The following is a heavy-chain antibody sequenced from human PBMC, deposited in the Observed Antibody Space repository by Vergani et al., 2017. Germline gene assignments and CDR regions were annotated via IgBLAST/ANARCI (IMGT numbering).Heavy chain of an antibody. J-gene: IGHJ6*02. CDR2: TRNKANSYTT. D-gene: IGHD4-17*01. V-gene: IGHV3-72*01. CDR3: ARAKAGSTATTRGGMDV. Sequence: EVQLVESGGGLVQPGGSLRLSCAASGFTFSDHYMDWVRQAPGKGLEWVGRTRNKANSYTTEYAASVKGRFTISRDDSKNSLYLQMNSLKTEDTAVYYCARAKAGSTATTRGGMDVWGQGTTVTVSS. CDR1: GFTFSDHY.